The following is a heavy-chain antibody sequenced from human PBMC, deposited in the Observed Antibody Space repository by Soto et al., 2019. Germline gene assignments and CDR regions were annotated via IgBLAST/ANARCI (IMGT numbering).Heavy chain of an antibody. V-gene: IGHV3-21*01. D-gene: IGHD2-8*01. CDR2: ISSSSSYI. J-gene: IGHJ4*02. CDR1: VFTFSSYS. Sequence: PGGSLRLSCSASVFTFSSYSMNWVRQAPGKGLEWVSSISSSSSYIYYADSVKGRSTISRDNAKNSLYLQMNSLRAEDTAVYYCARESCTNGVCYLLDYWGQGTLDTVSA. CDR3: ARESCTNGVCYLLDY.